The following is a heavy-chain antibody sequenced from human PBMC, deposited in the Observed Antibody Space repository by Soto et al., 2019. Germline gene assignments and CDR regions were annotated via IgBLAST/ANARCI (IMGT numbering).Heavy chain of an antibody. CDR1: GFTFSSYA. D-gene: IGHD6-13*01. CDR3: VKEYSTSWYFY. Sequence: GGSLRLSCSASGFTFSSYAMHWVRQAPGKGLEFVSTITYNGGSTYYADSVRGRFTISRDNSKSTLYLQMSSLRAEDTAVYYCVKEYSTSWYFYWGQGTLVTVSS. CDR2: ITYNGGST. V-gene: IGHV3-64D*06. J-gene: IGHJ4*02.